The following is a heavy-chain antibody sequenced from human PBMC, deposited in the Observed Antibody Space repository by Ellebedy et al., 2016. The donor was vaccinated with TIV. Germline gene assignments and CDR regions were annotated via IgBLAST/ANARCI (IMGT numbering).Heavy chain of an antibody. D-gene: IGHD1-26*01. J-gene: IGHJ5*02. Sequence: GSLRLXXAVYSGSFSGYFWTWIRRSLGKGLEWIGEVTHSGGTNYNPSLQSRVIIPLDTSKGQFSLQLSSVTAADTAVYYCARGIPQAWELLATWGQGTLVTVSS. CDR1: SGSFSGYF. CDR2: VTHSGGT. CDR3: ARGIPQAWELLAT. V-gene: IGHV4-34*01.